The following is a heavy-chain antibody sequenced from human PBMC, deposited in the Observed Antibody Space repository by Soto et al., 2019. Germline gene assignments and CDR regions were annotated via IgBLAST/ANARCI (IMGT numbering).Heavy chain of an antibody. V-gene: IGHV4-59*01. CDR2: ISYTGST. Sequence: SETLSLTCTVSGGSIRSYYWSWIRQPPGMGLEWLGYISYTGSTNYNPSLKSRVTISVDTSKNQFSLKLSSVTAADTAVYYCARDRGVDYYDYWGQGTLVTVSS. CDR3: ARDRGVDYYDY. J-gene: IGHJ4*02. D-gene: IGHD3-3*01. CDR1: GGSIRSYY.